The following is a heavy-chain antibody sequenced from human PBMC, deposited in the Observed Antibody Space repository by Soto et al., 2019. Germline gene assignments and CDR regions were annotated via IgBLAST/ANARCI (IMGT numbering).Heavy chain of an antibody. D-gene: IGHD3-3*01. CDR1: GGSFNSGGYY. V-gene: IGHV4-31*03. CDR2: IDHSGYT. Sequence: PSETLSLTCTVSGGSFNSGGYYWSLIRLHPGKGLEWLGYIDHSGYTFYNPSLPSRIILSMDTSKNQFSLKLSSATAADTAVYFCARKQAGFFYGIDYWGQGTLVTVSS. CDR3: ARKQAGFFYGIDY. J-gene: IGHJ4*02.